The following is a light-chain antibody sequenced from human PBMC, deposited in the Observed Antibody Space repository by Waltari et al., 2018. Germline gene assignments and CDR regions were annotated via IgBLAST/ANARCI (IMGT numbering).Light chain of an antibody. CDR2: GAS. CDR1: QSVTSN. V-gene: IGKV3-15*01. J-gene: IGKJ1*01. CDR3: QQYNNWTPWT. Sequence: EIVMTQSPATLSVSTGARATLSCRASQSVTSNLAWYQQKPGQAPRLLIYGASTRATGIPARFSGSGSGTEFTLTISSLQSEDFAVYYCQQYNNWTPWTFGQGTKVEIK.